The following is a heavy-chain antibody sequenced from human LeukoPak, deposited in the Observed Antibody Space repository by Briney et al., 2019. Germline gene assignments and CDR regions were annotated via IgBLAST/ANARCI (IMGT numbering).Heavy chain of an antibody. CDR2: ISAYNGNT. V-gene: IGHV1-18*01. Sequence: ASVKVSCKASGYTFTSYGISWVRQAPGQGLEWMGWISAYNGNTNYAQKLQGRVTLTPDTSTSTAYMELRSLRSDDTAVYYCARDKPYYYDSSGYYSQFDYWGQGTLVTVSS. D-gene: IGHD3-22*01. CDR1: GYTFTSYG. J-gene: IGHJ4*02. CDR3: ARDKPYYYDSSGYYSQFDY.